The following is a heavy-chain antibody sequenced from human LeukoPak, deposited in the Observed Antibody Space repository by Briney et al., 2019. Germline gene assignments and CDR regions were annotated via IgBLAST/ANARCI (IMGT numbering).Heavy chain of an antibody. J-gene: IGHJ3*02. CDR1: GYTFTGYY. Sequence: ASVKVSCKASGYTFTGYYMHWVRQAPGQGLEWMGWINPNSGGTNYAQKFQGRVTMTRDTSISTAFMELSRLRSDDTAVYYCARGYSNLEDAFDIWGQGTMVTVSS. D-gene: IGHD4-11*01. V-gene: IGHV1-2*02. CDR3: ARGYSNLEDAFDI. CDR2: INPNSGGT.